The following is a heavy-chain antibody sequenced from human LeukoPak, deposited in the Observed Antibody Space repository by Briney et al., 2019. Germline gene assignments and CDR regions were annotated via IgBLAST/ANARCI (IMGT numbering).Heavy chain of an antibody. CDR3: GRYLDASVGGNDY. D-gene: IGHD1-26*01. CDR2: IGTTGTAT. CDR1: GFTFGDYV. J-gene: IGHJ4*02. Sequence: GGSLRLSCAASGFTFGDYVMNWVRQAPGKGLEWVSVIGTTGTATYYAGFVKGRFTISRDNSKSTVYLQMNSLSVDDTAVYYCGRYLDASVGGNDYWGRGTLVTVSS. V-gene: IGHV3-23*01.